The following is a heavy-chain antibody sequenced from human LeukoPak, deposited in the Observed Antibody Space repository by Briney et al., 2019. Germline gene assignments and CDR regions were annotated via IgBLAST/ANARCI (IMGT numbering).Heavy chain of an antibody. CDR3: ARGGLSKYNWFDP. CDR1: GGSISSYY. V-gene: IGHV4-59*01. Sequence: SETLSLTCTVSGGSISSYYWSWIRQPPGKGLEWIGYIYYSGSTNYNPSLKSRVTISVDTSKNQFSLKLNSVTAADTAVYYCARGGLSKYNWFDPWGQGTLVTVSS. J-gene: IGHJ5*02. CDR2: IYYSGST.